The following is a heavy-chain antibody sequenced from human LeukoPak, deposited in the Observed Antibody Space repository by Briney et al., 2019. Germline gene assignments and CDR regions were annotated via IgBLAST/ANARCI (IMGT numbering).Heavy chain of an antibody. J-gene: IGHJ4*02. Sequence: ASVKVSCKASGGTFSSYAISWVRQAPGQGLEWMGGIIPIFGTANYAQKFQGRVTITTDESTSTAYMELSSLRSEDTAVYYCARRHSDSSGYYYWGQGTLVTVSS. D-gene: IGHD3-22*01. V-gene: IGHV1-69*05. CDR3: ARRHSDSSGYYY. CDR1: GGTFSSYA. CDR2: IIPIFGTA.